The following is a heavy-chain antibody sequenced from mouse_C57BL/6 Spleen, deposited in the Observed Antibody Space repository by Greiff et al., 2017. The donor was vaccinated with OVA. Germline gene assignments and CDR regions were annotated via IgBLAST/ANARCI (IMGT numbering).Heavy chain of an antibody. CDR2: IHPNSGST. CDR3: AREGGYYYGSSGAY. D-gene: IGHD1-1*01. J-gene: IGHJ3*01. Sequence: QVQLQQPGAELVKPGASVKLSCKASGYTFTSYWMHWVKQRPGQGLEWIGMIHPNSGSTNYNEKFKSKATLTVDKSSSTAYMQLSSLKSEDSAVYYCAREGGYYYGSSGAYRGQGNFVTVS. V-gene: IGHV1-64*01. CDR1: GYTFTSYW.